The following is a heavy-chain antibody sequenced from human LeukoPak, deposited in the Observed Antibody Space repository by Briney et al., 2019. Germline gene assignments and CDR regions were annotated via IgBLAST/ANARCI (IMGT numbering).Heavy chain of an antibody. V-gene: IGHV4-34*01. CDR1: GASFSGYY. CDR2: INHSGST. J-gene: IGHJ6*02. Sequence: SETLSLTCVVYGASFSGYYWSWIRQPPGKGLEWIGEINHSGSTNYNPSLKSRVTISVDTSKNQFSLKLSSVTAADTAVYYCARAPSDYYGAGSYFYYYGMDVWGQGTTVTVSS. D-gene: IGHD3-10*01. CDR3: ARAPSDYYGAGSYFYYYGMDV.